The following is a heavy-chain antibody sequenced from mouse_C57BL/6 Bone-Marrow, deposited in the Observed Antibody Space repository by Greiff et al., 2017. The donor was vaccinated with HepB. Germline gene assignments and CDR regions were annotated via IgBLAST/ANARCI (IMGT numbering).Heavy chain of an antibody. Sequence: QVQLQQSGPELVKPGASVKISCKASGYAFSSSWMNWVKQRPGKGLEWIGRIYPGDGDTNYNGKFKGKATLTADKSSSTAYMQLSSLTSEDSAVYLCLLPRYFDGRGTGTTVTVSS. CDR1: GYAFSSSW. CDR2: IYPGDGDT. CDR3: LLPRYFDG. J-gene: IGHJ1*03. V-gene: IGHV1-82*01. D-gene: IGHD1-1*01.